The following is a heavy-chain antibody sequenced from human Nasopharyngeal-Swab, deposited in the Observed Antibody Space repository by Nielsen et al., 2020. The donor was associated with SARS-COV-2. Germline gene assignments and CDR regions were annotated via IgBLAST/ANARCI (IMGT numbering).Heavy chain of an antibody. J-gene: IGHJ3*02. D-gene: IGHD3-16*01. Sequence: GESLKISCAASGFTFSSYAMSWVRQAPGKGLEWVSAISGSGGSTYYADSVKGRFTISRDNSKNTLYLQMNSLRAEDTAVYYCARGGGYVDAFDIWGQGTMVTVSS. CDR3: ARGGGYVDAFDI. V-gene: IGHV3-23*01. CDR1: GFTFSSYA. CDR2: ISGSGGST.